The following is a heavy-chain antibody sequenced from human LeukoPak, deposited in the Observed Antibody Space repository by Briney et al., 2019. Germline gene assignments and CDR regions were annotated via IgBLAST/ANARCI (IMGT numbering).Heavy chain of an antibody. V-gene: IGHV1-69*13. CDR2: IIPIFGTA. CDR1: GGTFSSYA. Sequence: SVKVSCKASGGTFSSYAISWVRQAPGQGLEWMGGIIPIFGTANYAQKFQGGVTITADESTSTAYMELSSLRSEDTAVYYCARKLAAAGPLYYYYYGMDVWGKGTTVTVSS. CDR3: ARKLAAAGPLYYYYYGMDV. J-gene: IGHJ6*04. D-gene: IGHD6-13*01.